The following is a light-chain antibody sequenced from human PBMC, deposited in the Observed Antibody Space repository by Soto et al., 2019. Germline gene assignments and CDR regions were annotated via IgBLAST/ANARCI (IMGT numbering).Light chain of an antibody. CDR3: SSSAGIYHYLV. V-gene: IGLV2-8*01. Sequence: QSALTQPASVSESPGQSITISCTGTSSDVGASDFVSWYQQHPGKAPELIIYEVNKRPSGVPDRFSGSKSGYTASLTVSGLQTEDEAFYYCSSSAGIYHYLVFGGGTKLTVL. CDR2: EVN. CDR1: SSDVGASDF. J-gene: IGLJ3*02.